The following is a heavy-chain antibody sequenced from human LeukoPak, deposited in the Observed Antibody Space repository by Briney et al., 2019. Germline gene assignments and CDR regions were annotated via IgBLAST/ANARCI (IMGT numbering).Heavy chain of an antibody. V-gene: IGHV3-30*02. J-gene: IGHJ4*02. CDR2: IRYDGSNK. Sequence: GGSLRLSCAASGFTFSSYGMHWVRQAPGRGLEWVAFIRYDGSNKYYADSVKGRFTISRDNSKNTLYLQMNSLRAEDTAVYYCAKDGLDSGGNLVDYWGQGTLVTVSS. D-gene: IGHD2-15*01. CDR3: AKDGLDSGGNLVDY. CDR1: GFTFSSYG.